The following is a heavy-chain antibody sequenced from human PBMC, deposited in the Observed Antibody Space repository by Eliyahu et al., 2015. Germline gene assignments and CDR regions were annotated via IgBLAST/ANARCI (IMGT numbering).Heavy chain of an antibody. CDR2: INPNSGGT. J-gene: IGHJ4*02. CDR3: ARGWVELAAAAPFDY. CDR1: GYTFTGYY. D-gene: IGHD6-13*01. V-gene: IGHV1-2*02. Sequence: QVQLVQSGAEVKKPGASVKVSCKASGYTFTGYYMHRVRQAPGQGLEWMGWINPNSGGTNYAQKFQGRVTMTRDTSISTAYMELSRLRSDDTAVYYCARGWVELAAAAPFDYWGQGTLVTVSS.